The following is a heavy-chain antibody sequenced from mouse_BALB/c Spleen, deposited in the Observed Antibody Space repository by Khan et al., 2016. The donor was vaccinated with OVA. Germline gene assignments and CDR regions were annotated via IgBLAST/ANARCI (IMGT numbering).Heavy chain of an antibody. J-gene: IGHJ4*01. Sequence: QVQLKESGPGLVAPSQNLSITCTVSGFSLTDYGVSWLRQPPGMGLEWLGVMWGGGTTYYNSALKSRLSISKDNSKSQVFLKMNSLQTDDTAMYYCAKGIWSYYFALDYWGQGASVTVSS. CDR2: MWGGGTT. CDR1: GFSLTDYG. V-gene: IGHV2-6-5*01. CDR3: AKGIWSYYFALDY. D-gene: IGHD1-1*02.